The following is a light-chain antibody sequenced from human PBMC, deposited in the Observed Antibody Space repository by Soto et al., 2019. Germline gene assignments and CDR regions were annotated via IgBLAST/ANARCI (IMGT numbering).Light chain of an antibody. CDR3: QQYRGT. CDR2: DAS. CDR1: QSISSW. Sequence: DIQMTQSPSTLSASVGDRVNITCRASQSISSWLAWYQQKPGKAPKLLIYDASSLESGVPSRFSGSGSGTEFTLTISSLQPDDFAAYYCQQYRGTFGQGTKVEIK. V-gene: IGKV1-5*01. J-gene: IGKJ1*01.